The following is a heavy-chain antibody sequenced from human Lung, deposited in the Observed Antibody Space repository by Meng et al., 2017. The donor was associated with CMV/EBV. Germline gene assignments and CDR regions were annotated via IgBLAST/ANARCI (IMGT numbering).Heavy chain of an antibody. CDR3: ARAVYCIGTTCFFYPMDV. D-gene: IGHD2-2*01. J-gene: IGHJ6*02. CDR2: MNPNSGNT. Sequence: ASVKVSCKASGYTFTSYDISWVRQAPGQGLEWMGWMNPNSGNTDSARNFQGRVTMTRNTSISTAYMELSSLRSEDTAVYYCARAVYCIGTTCFFYPMDVWGQGTTVTVSS. CDR1: GYTFTSYD. V-gene: IGHV1-8*01.